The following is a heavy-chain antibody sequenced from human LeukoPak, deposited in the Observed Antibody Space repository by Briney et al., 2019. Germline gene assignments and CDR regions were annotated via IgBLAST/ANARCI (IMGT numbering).Heavy chain of an antibody. Sequence: ASVKVSCKVSGYTLTELSMHWVRQTPGTGLEWMGGFDPEDGETLYAQKFQGRVTMTEDTSTDPAYMELSSLRSEDTAVYYCAFLSWTDAFDIWGRGTLVTVSS. J-gene: IGHJ3*02. D-gene: IGHD6-13*01. CDR3: AFLSWTDAFDI. V-gene: IGHV1-24*01. CDR1: GYTLTELS. CDR2: FDPEDGET.